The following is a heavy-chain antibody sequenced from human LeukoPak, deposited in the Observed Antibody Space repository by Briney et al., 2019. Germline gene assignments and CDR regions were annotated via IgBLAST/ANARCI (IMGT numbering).Heavy chain of an antibody. J-gene: IGHJ4*02. CDR1: GFTFSSYG. D-gene: IGHD3-10*01. Sequence: GRSLRLSCAASGFTFSSYGMHWVRQAPGKGLEWVAVIWYDGSNKYSADSVKGRFTISRDNTKNTLYLQMNSLRAEDTAVYYCARDPFTMVRGVILFFDYWGQGTLVTVSS. V-gene: IGHV3-33*01. CDR3: ARDPFTMVRGVILFFDY. CDR2: IWYDGSNK.